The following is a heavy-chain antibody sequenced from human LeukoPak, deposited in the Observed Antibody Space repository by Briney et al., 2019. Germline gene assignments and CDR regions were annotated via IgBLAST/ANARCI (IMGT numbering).Heavy chain of an antibody. J-gene: IGHJ4*02. CDR3: ARPGAYYYDSSGYSLYNFDY. Sequence: ASVKASCKASGYTFTSYDLNWVRQAPGQGLEWMGWINPNSGGTNYAQKFQGRVTMTRDTSISTAYMELSRLRSDDTAVYYCARPGAYYYDSSGYSLYNFDYWGQGTLVTVSS. CDR2: INPNSGGT. V-gene: IGHV1-2*02. CDR1: GYTFTSYD. D-gene: IGHD3-22*01.